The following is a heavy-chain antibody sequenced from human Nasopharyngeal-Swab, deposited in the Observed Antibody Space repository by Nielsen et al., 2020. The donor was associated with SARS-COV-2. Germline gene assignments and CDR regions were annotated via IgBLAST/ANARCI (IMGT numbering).Heavy chain of an antibody. J-gene: IGHJ6*02. Sequence: ASVKVSCKASGHTFTSYAMNWVRQAPGQGLEWMGWINTNTGNPTYAQGFTGRFVFSLDTSVSTAYLQISSLKAEDTAVYYCAREEGITIFGVPIGFGYYGMDVWGQGTTVTVSS. V-gene: IGHV7-4-1*02. D-gene: IGHD3-3*01. CDR1: GHTFTSYA. CDR2: INTNTGNP. CDR3: AREEGITIFGVPIGFGYYGMDV.